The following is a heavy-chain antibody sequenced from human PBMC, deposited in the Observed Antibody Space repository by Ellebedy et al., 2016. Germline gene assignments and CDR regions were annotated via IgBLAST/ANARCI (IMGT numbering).Heavy chain of an antibody. CDR1: GYNFTNYW. J-gene: IGHJ5*02. D-gene: IGHD3-10*01. CDR2: IDPTDSYI. Sequence: GESLKISCKGSGYNFTNYWITWVRQMPGKGLEWMGRIDPTDSYINYSPSFQGHVIISVDKSISTAFLQWSSLQTSDTAIYYCARWTPSFSGKAPDWFAPWGQGTLVTVSS. V-gene: IGHV5-10-1*01. CDR3: ARWTPSFSGKAPDWFAP.